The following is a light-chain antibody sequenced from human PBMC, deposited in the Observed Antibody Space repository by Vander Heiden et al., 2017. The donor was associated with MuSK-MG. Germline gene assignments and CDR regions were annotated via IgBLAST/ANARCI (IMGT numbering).Light chain of an antibody. V-gene: IGKV4-1*01. J-gene: IGKJ5*01. CDR3: HQYYGFPPDT. CDR1: QSILYSSNNKNY. Sequence: IVMTQSPDSLAVSLGERATINCKSSQSILYSSNNKNYLAWYQQKPGQPPKLLIYWASTRESGVPDRFSGSGSGTDFALTINNVQAEDVAVYYCHQYYGFPPDTFGQGTPLEIK. CDR2: WAS.